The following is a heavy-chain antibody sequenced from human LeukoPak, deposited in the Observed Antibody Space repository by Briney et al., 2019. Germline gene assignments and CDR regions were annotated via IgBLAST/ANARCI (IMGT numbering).Heavy chain of an antibody. J-gene: IGHJ4*02. CDR3: AKDGTWASVKWELLTDY. V-gene: IGHV3-20*04. D-gene: IGHD1-26*01. CDR2: INWNGGST. Sequence: RPGGSLRLSCAASGFTFDDYGLSWVRQAPGKGLEWVSGINWNGGSTAYADSVKGRFTISRDNAKNSLYLQMNSLRAEDTAVYYCAKDGTWASVKWELLTDYWGQGTLVTVSS. CDR1: GFTFDDYG.